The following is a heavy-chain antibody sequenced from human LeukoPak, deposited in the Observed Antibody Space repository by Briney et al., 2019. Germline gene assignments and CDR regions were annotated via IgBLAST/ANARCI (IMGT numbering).Heavy chain of an antibody. CDR3: AKAPVTTCRGAFCYPFDY. D-gene: IGHD2-15*01. CDR1: GFTLSSYA. Sequence: GGSLRLSCAASGFTLSSYAMSWVRQAPGKGLEWVSAISDTGNTYHADSVNGRFTISRDSSKNTLFPQMNRLRPEDAAVYYCAKAPVTTCRGAFCYPFDYWGLGTLVTVSS. CDR2: ISDTGNT. V-gene: IGHV3-23*01. J-gene: IGHJ4*02.